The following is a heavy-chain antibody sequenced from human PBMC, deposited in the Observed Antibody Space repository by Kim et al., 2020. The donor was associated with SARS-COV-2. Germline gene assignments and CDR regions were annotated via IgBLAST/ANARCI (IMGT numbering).Heavy chain of an antibody. J-gene: IGHJ4*02. CDR3: ARGSSSYYDGDGYYYKWGGIFDY. V-gene: IGHV1-2*06. CDR2: INPNSGGT. CDR1: EYTFIAYY. D-gene: IGHD3-22*01. Sequence: ASVKVSCKASEYTFIAYYIHWVRQAPGQGLEWVGRINPNSGGTNYAQKFQGRVTMSRDTSISTAYMELNRLTSDDTAVYHCARGSSSYYDGDGYYYKWGGIFDYWGLGTLVTVSS.